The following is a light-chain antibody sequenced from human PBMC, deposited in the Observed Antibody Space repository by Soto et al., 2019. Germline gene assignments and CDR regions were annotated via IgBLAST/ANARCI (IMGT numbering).Light chain of an antibody. V-gene: IGKV1-33*01. CDR1: QDIRKF. CDR2: DAS. Sequence: DIQMTLSPSSLSASVGDRVTITCQASQDIRKFLNWYQQKPGKAPKLLINDASNLETGVPSRFSGSGSGTDFTFTINSLQPEDIATYYCQHYDNLVTFGPGTKVDIK. CDR3: QHYDNLVT. J-gene: IGKJ3*01.